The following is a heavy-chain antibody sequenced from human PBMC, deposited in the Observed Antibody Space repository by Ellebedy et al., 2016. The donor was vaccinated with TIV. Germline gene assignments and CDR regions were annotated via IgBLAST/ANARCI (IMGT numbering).Heavy chain of an antibody. CDR3: ARVRMSGWDHDAFDI. D-gene: IGHD6-19*01. CDR2: ISSSSSYI. CDR1: GFTFSSYS. J-gene: IGHJ3*02. V-gene: IGHV3-21*01. Sequence: GGSLRLSXAASGFTFSSYSMNWVRQAPGKGLEWVSSISSSSSYIYYADSVKGRFTISRDNAKNSLYLQMNSLRAEDTAVYYCARVRMSGWDHDAFDIWGQGTMVTVSS.